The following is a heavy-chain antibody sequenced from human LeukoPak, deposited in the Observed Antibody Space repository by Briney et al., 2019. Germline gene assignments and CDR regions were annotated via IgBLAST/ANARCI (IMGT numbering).Heavy chain of an antibody. J-gene: IGHJ4*02. CDR2: IYHSGST. D-gene: IGHD2-15*01. Sequence: TLSLTCAVSGGSISGGGYSGSWIRQPPGEGLGWIGYIYHSGSTSYNPSLQSRVTISIDRSKSQFSLKLSSVTAADTAVYYCARAPGNSGGYYFDYWGQGTLVTVSS. CDR1: GGSISGGGYS. CDR3: ARAPGNSGGYYFDY. V-gene: IGHV4-30-2*01.